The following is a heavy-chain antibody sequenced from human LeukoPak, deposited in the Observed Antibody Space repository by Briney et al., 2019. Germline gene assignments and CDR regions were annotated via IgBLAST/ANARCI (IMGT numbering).Heavy chain of an antibody. Sequence: SETLSLTCTVSGYSISSGYYWGWIRQPPGKGLEWIGSIYHSGSTYYNPSLKSRVTISVDTSKNQFSLKLSSVTAADTAVYYCARRGPPRTMLRGVKSGWFDPWGQGTLVTVSS. CDR2: IYHSGST. J-gene: IGHJ5*02. CDR1: GYSISSGYY. CDR3: ARRGPPRTMLRGVKSGWFDP. D-gene: IGHD3-10*01. V-gene: IGHV4-38-2*02.